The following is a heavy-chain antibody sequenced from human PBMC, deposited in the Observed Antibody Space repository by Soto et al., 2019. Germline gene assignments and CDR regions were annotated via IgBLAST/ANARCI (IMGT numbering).Heavy chain of an antibody. D-gene: IGHD3-22*01. CDR1: GGTFSSYA. CDR3: ARDLREVRYYYDSSGYFDAFDI. V-gene: IGHV1-69*13. CDR2: IIPIFGTA. J-gene: IGHJ3*02. Sequence: GASVKVSCKASGGTFSSYAISWVRQAPGQGLEWMGGIIPIFGTANYAQKFQGRVTITADESTSTAYMELSSLRSEDTAVYYCARDLREVRYYYDSSGYFDAFDIWGQGTMVTVSS.